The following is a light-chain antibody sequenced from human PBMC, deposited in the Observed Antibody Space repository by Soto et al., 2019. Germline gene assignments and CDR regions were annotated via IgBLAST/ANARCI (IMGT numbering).Light chain of an antibody. V-gene: IGKV3-15*01. CDR2: GAS. J-gene: IGKJ4*01. Sequence: EIVMTQSPATLSVSPGERATLSCRASQSVSTNLAWYQQKPGQAPRLLISGASTRATGIPARFSGSGSGTEFTLTISSLQSEDFAVYYCQQYNKWPLTFGGGTKEEI. CDR3: QQYNKWPLT. CDR1: QSVSTN.